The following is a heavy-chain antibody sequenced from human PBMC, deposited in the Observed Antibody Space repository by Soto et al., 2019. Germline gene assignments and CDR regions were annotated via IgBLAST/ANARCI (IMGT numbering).Heavy chain of an antibody. V-gene: IGHV4-59*08. Sequence: SETLSLTCTVSAGSITSYYWTWIRHPPGKGLERIGSIYYKGNTNYNPSLKSRVTMSVDTSKNQFSLRLSSVTAADTAVYYCARHVSGLSQAATFFDYWGQGTLVTVSS. J-gene: IGHJ4*02. CDR1: AGSITSYY. D-gene: IGHD6-25*01. CDR2: IYYKGNT. CDR3: ARHVSGLSQAATFFDY.